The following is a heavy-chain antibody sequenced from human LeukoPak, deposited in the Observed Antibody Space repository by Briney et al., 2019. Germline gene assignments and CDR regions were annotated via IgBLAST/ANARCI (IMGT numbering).Heavy chain of an antibody. CDR2: ISGSGGNT. D-gene: IGHD3-22*01. Sequence: PGGSLRLSCAASGFTFSSYAMSWVRQAPGKGLEWVSAISGSGGNTYYADSVKGRFTISRDNSKNTLYLQMNSLRAEDTAVYYCAKGYDSSGYYFNYFDYWGQGTLVTVSS. CDR1: GFTFSSYA. V-gene: IGHV3-23*01. CDR3: AKGYDSSGYYFNYFDY. J-gene: IGHJ4*02.